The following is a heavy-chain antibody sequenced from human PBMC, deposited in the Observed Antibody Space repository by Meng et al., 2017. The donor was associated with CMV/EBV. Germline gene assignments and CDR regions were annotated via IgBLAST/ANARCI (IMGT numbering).Heavy chain of an antibody. J-gene: IGHJ4*02. D-gene: IGHD6-6*01. CDR3: ARGSGSSRPNFDY. V-gene: IGHV4-61*08. Sequence: ESLKISCTVSGGSISGGYFLNWIRQPPGQGLEWIGYMYYTGTTNYNPSLRGRVTISVDTSKSQFSLKLTSVTAADTAVYYCARGSGSSRPNFDYWGQGTLVTVSS. CDR2: MYYTGTT. CDR1: GGSISGGYF.